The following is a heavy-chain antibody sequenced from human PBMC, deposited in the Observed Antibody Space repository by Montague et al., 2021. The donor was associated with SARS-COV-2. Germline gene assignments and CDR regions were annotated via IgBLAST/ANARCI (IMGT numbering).Heavy chain of an antibody. J-gene: IGHJ4*02. Sequence: SLRLSCAASGFTFSNYWMNWARQVPGKGLEWVASIKPDGSGQNYVDSVKGRFTISRDNAKKSLYLQMNSLRVDDTAVYYCARSLFSSGSFWGQGTLVTVSS. CDR3: ARSLFSSGSF. CDR1: GFTFSNYW. D-gene: IGHD3-10*01. CDR2: IKPDGSGQ. V-gene: IGHV3-7*01.